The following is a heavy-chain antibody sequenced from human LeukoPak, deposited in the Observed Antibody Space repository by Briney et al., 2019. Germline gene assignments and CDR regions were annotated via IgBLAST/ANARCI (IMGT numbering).Heavy chain of an antibody. J-gene: IGHJ4*02. D-gene: IGHD3-9*01. V-gene: IGHV4-30-4*08. CDR2: IYYSGST. CDR3: ARGYYDILTGYYRLSYYFDY. CDR1: GGSISSGDYY. Sequence: SETLSLTCTVSGGSISSGDYYWSWIRQPPGKGLEWIGYIYYSGSTYYNPSLKSRVTISVDTSKNQFSLKPSSVTAADTAVYYCARGYYDILTGYYRLSYYFDYWGQGTLVTVSS.